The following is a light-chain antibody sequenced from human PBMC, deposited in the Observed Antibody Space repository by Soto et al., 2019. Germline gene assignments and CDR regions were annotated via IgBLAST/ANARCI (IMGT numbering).Light chain of an antibody. CDR2: GNS. Sequence: QSVLTQPPSVSGAPGQRLTISCTGSSSNIGAGYDVHWYQQLPGTAPKLLIYGNSNRPSGVPDRFSGSKSGTSASLAITGLQAEDEADYYCQSYDSSLSGVFGGGTKLTVL. J-gene: IGLJ3*02. CDR3: QSYDSSLSGV. V-gene: IGLV1-40*01. CDR1: SSNIGAGYD.